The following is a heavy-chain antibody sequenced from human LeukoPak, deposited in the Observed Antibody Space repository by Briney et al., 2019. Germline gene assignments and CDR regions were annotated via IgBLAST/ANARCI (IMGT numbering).Heavy chain of an antibody. V-gene: IGHV4-4*07. Sequence: SETLSLTCTVSGGSISSYYWSGIRQPAGKGLEWIGRIYTSGSTNYNPSLKSRVTMSVDTSKNQFSLKLSSVTAADTAVYYCARDPLWFGELFNDYWGQGTLVTVSS. D-gene: IGHD3-10*01. CDR1: GGSISSYY. J-gene: IGHJ4*02. CDR2: IYTSGST. CDR3: ARDPLWFGELFNDY.